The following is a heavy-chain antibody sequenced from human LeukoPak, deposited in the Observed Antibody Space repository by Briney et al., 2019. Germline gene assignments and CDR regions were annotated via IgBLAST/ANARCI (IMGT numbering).Heavy chain of an antibody. CDR3: ARGRGGDNSNWFDP. V-gene: IGHV3-21*01. D-gene: IGHD1-20*01. Sequence: GGSLRLSCAASGFTFSDYSMNWVRQAPGKGLEWVLAIIKSGSHIYYADSVKGRFTISRDNANNSLYLQMTGLRAEDTAVYYCARGRGGDNSNWFDPWGPGTLVTVSS. J-gene: IGHJ5*02. CDR2: IIKSGSHI. CDR1: GFTFSDYS.